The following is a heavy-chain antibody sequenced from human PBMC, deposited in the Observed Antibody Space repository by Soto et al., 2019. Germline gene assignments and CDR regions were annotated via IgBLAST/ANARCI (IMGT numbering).Heavy chain of an antibody. Sequence: KPSETLSLTCAVSGYSISSGYYWGWIRQPPGXGLEWIGSIYHSGSTYYNPSLKSRVTISVDTSKNQFSLKLSSVTAADTAVYYCARDGRPYYDFWSGYYPYYYYYGMDVWGQGSTVTVSS. CDR1: GYSISSGYY. CDR2: IYHSGST. D-gene: IGHD3-3*01. J-gene: IGHJ6*02. CDR3: ARDGRPYYDFWSGYYPYYYYYGMDV. V-gene: IGHV4-38-2*02.